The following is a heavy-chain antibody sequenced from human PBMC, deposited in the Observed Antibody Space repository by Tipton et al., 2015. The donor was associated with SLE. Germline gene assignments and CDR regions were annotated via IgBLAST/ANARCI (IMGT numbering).Heavy chain of an antibody. CDR1: NGSISNSY. V-gene: IGHV4-59*12. J-gene: IGHJ2*01. D-gene: IGHD3-10*01. CDR2: IYYSGST. CDR3: ARDRVSGPLYLRYFDL. Sequence: TLSLTCTVSNGSISNSYWSWTRQPPGKGLEWIGHIYYSGSTNYNPSLKSRVTIFRDTSKNQFSLKLNSVIAADTAVYYCARDRVSGPLYLRYFDLWGRGTLVTVSS.